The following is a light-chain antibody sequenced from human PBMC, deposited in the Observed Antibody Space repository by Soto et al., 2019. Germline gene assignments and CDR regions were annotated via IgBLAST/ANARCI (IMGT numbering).Light chain of an antibody. Sequence: DIHMTQSPSSLSASLGDRVTITFRASQSISGYLNWYQQKPGKAPKLLIYAASSLQSGVPSRFSGSGSGTDFTLTISDLQPEDCATYYCQQTYSNRLSFGGGTKVDI. CDR2: AAS. CDR1: QSISGY. J-gene: IGKJ4*01. CDR3: QQTYSNRLS. V-gene: IGKV1-39*01.